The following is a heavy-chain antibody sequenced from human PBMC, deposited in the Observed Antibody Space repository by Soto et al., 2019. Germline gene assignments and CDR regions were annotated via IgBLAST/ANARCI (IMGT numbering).Heavy chain of an antibody. CDR1: SISTYD. J-gene: IGHJ3*02. CDR3: ASFHPWSAYYPSPEDAFDI. D-gene: IGHD3-3*01. V-gene: IGHV4-59*01. Sequence: SETLSLTXTGSISTYDCNWIRQPPGKGLEWIGYIFNSGSTNYNPSLKSRVTMSLETSKNQFSLRLSSVTAADTAVYYCASFHPWSAYYPSPEDAFDIWGQGTMVT. CDR2: IFNSGST.